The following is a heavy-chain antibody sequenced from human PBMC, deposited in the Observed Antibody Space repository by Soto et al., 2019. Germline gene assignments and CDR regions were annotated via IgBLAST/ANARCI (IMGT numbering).Heavy chain of an antibody. Sequence: QVQLAQCGAEVKKPGASVKVSCKASGYTFTTYGITWVRQAPGQGLEWMGWISAYSGNTNYAQKLQGRLTVTTDTSTNTAYMDLRSLRSDDTAVYYCARVVKAGDYGDYGRYYFDYWGHGTLVTVSS. D-gene: IGHD4-17*01. CDR2: ISAYSGNT. V-gene: IGHV1-18*04. CDR1: GYTFTTYG. J-gene: IGHJ4*01. CDR3: ARVVKAGDYGDYGRYYFDY.